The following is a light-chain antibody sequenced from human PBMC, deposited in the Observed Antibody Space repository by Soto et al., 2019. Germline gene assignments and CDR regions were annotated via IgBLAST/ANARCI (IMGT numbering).Light chain of an antibody. Sequence: EIVLTQSPGTLSLSPGERATLSCRASQSVSSSYLAWYQQKPGQAPRLLIYGASCRATGIPDRFSGSGSGTDFTLTISRLEPEDFAVYYCQQYGSSPPTFGHGAKVEIK. CDR3: QQYGSSPPT. J-gene: IGKJ1*01. CDR2: GAS. V-gene: IGKV3-20*01. CDR1: QSVSSSY.